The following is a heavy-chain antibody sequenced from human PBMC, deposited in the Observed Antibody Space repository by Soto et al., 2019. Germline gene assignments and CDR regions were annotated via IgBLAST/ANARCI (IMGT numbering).Heavy chain of an antibody. J-gene: IGHJ5*02. V-gene: IGHV1-18*01. CDR1: GYTFTSYA. CDR2: ISAYNGNT. D-gene: IGHD3-10*01. CDR3: ARDRGELGQGPFDP. Sequence: QVQLVQSGAEVKKPGASVKVSCKASGYTFTSYAISWVRQAPGQGLEWMGWISAYNGNTNYAQKLQGRVTMNTDTSTNTAYMELRSVRSDDTAVYYCARDRGELGQGPFDPWGQGTLVTVSS.